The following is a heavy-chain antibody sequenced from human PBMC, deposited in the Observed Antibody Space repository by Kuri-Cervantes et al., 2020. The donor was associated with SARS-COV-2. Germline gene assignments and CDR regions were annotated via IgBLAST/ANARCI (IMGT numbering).Heavy chain of an antibody. CDR2: ISYDGSNK. D-gene: IGHD2-2*01. J-gene: IGHJ6*02. CDR3: ARDLGVVVPAIDYGMDV. Sequence: SCAASGCTFSSYGMHWVRQAPGKGLEWVTVISYDGSNKYYADSVKGRFTISRDNSKNTLYLQMNSLRAEDTAVYYCARDLGVVVPAIDYGMDVWGQGTTVTVSS. CDR1: GCTFSSYG. V-gene: IGHV3-30*19.